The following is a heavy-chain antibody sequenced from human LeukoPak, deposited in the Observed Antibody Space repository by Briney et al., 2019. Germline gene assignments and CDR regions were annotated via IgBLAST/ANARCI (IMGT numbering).Heavy chain of an antibody. CDR1: GGSFSGYY. CDR2: INHSGST. V-gene: IGHV4-34*01. D-gene: IGHD4-17*01. J-gene: IGHJ6*03. CDR3: ARASHDYGDYGYYYYYMDV. Sequence: SGTLSLTCAVYGGSFSGYYWSWIRQPPGKGLEWIGEINHSGSTNYNPSLKSRVTISVDTSKNQFSLKLSSVTAADTAVYYCARASHDYGDYGYYYYYMDVWGKGTTVTISS.